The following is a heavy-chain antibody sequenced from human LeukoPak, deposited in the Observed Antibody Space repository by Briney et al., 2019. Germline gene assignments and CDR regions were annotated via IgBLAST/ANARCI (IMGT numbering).Heavy chain of an antibody. J-gene: IGHJ5*02. Sequence: GGSLRLSCAASGFTFDDYAMHGVRQAPGKGLEWVSLISWDGGSTYYADSVKGRFTISRDNAKNSLYLQMNSLRAEDTALYYCAKGGSGSFYNWFDPWGQGTLVTVSS. D-gene: IGHD3-10*01. CDR2: ISWDGGST. CDR3: AKGGSGSFYNWFDP. CDR1: GFTFDDYA. V-gene: IGHV3-43D*03.